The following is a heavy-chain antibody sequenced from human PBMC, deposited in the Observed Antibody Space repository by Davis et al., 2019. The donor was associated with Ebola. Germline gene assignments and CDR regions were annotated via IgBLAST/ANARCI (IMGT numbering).Heavy chain of an antibody. Sequence: GESLKISCAASGFTFSSCAMSWARQAPGKGLQWVSTISDSGGTTYYADSVKGRFTISRDNSKNTLFLQMNSLRAEDTAIYYCAKRSPYRDFDYWGQGTLVTVSS. CDR3: AKRSPYRDFDY. CDR2: ISDSGGTT. J-gene: IGHJ4*02. V-gene: IGHV3-23*01. CDR1: GFTFSSCA. D-gene: IGHD1-14*01.